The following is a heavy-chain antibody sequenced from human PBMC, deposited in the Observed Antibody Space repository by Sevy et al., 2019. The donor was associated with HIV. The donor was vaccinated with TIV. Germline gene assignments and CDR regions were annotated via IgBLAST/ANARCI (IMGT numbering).Heavy chain of an antibody. Sequence: SETLSLTCTVSGRSIGSNSFYWGWIRQPPGKELEWIVTVSYGGSTYYHPSLRSRVTISVDESKKQFSLKLSHVTAADTDVYYCARKKVRSAYYYDTSGRQGKADFDSWGQGTLVTVSS. V-gene: IGHV4-39*01. CDR3: ARKKVRSAYYYDTSGRQGKADFDS. J-gene: IGHJ4*02. CDR2: VSYGGST. CDR1: GRSIGSNSFY. D-gene: IGHD3-22*01.